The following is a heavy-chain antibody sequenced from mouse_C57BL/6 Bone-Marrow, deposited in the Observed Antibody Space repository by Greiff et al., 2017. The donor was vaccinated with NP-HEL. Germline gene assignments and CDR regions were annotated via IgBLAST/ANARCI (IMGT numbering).Heavy chain of an antibody. V-gene: IGHV1-81*01. CDR2: IYPRSGNT. J-gene: IGHJ4*01. CDR1: GYTFTSYG. D-gene: IGHD1-1*01. CDR3: ARSYYYGSSYMYYAMDY. Sequence: QVQLKESGAELARPGASVKLSCKASGYTFTSYGISWVKQRTGQGLEWIGEIYPRSGNTYYNEKFKGKATLTADKSSSTAYMELRSLTSEDSAVYFCARSYYYGSSYMYYAMDYWGQGTSVTVSS.